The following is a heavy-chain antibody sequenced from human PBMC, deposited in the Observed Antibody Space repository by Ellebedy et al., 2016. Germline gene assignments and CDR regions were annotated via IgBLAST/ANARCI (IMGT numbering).Heavy chain of an antibody. V-gene: IGHV3-30-3*01. D-gene: IGHD3-10*01. CDR2: ISYDGSNK. J-gene: IGHJ4*02. CDR1: GFTFSSYA. Sequence: GGSLRLXXAASGFTFSSYAMHWVHQAPGKGLEWVAVISYDGSNKYYADSVKGRFTISRDNSKNTLYLQMNSLRAEDTAVYYCARDGRVADGPLHGGFDYWGQGTLVTVSS. CDR3: ARDGRVADGPLHGGFDY.